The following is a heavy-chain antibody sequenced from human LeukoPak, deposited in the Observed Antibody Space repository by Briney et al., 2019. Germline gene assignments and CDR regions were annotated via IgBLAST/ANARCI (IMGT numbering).Heavy chain of an antibody. CDR1: GGTFSSYA. J-gene: IGHJ4*02. CDR3: TAQHYYDSSGYHD. V-gene: IGHV1-69*05. CDR2: VIPIFGTA. Sequence: SVKVSCKASGGTFSSYAISWVRQAPGQGLEWMGGVIPIFGTANYAQKFQGRVTITTDESTSTAYMELSSLRSEDTAVYYCTAQHYYDSSGYHDWGQGTLVTVSS. D-gene: IGHD3-22*01.